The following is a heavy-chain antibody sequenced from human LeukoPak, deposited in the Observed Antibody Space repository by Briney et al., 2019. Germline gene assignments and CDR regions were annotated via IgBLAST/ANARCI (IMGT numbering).Heavy chain of an antibody. CDR2: IYYSGST. D-gene: IGHD3-10*01. CDR3: ARGADYYGSGSYYMIDY. V-gene: IGHV4-61*01. CDR1: GGSIRRSSYY. Sequence: PSETLSLTCTVSGGSIRRSSYYWSWIRQPPGKGLEWIGYIYYSGSTNYNPSLKSRVTISVDTSKNQFSLKLSSVTAADTAVYYCARGADYYGSGSYYMIDYWGQGTLVTVSS. J-gene: IGHJ4*02.